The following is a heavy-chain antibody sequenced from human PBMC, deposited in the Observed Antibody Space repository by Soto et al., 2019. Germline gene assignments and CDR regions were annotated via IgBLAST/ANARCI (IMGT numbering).Heavy chain of an antibody. CDR2: ISYSGNT. J-gene: IGHJ4*02. V-gene: IGHV4-59*01. CDR1: GGSISNFY. D-gene: IGHD2-8*01. CDR3: ARAPMVLSRSYFDS. Sequence: TLSLTRTVSGGSISNFYWSWIRQPPGKGLEWIGYISYSGNTNYNPSLKSRVSISVDTSKNQLSLNLTSVTAADTAVYYCARAPMVLSRSYFDSWGQGTPVTVSS.